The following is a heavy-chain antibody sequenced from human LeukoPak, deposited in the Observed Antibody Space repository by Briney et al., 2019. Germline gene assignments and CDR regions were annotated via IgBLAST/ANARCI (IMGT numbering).Heavy chain of an antibody. CDR3: ARYWNGDFDY. CDR2: INPSGGST. J-gene: IGHJ4*02. V-gene: IGHV1-46*03. CDR1: GYTFTSYD. Sequence: ASVKVSCKAFGYTFTSYDVYWVRQAPGQGLEWMGIINPSGGSTNYAQKFQGRVTMTRDTSTSTVYMELSSLRSEDTAVYYCARYWNGDFDYWGQGTLVTVSP. D-gene: IGHD1-1*01.